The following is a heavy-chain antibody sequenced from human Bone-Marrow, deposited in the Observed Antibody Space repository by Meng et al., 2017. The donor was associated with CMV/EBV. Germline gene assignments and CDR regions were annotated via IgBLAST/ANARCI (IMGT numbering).Heavy chain of an antibody. CDR1: GFTFSSYA. CDR2: IAHSGST. Sequence: ESLKISCAASGFTFSSYAMSWVRQAPGKGLEWIGEIAHSGSTNYNPSLKSRVTISVDTSKNQFSLKLSSVIAADTAVYYCARRQRGYRDWYFDLWGRDTLVTVSS. J-gene: IGHJ2*01. CDR3: ARRQRGYRDWYFDL. D-gene: IGHD5-18*01. V-gene: IGHV4-34*01.